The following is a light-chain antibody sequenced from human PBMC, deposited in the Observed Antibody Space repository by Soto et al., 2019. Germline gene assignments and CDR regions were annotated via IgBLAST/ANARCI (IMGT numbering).Light chain of an antibody. CDR1: QTISSY. CDR3: QQSYSSQFT. CDR2: AAS. J-gene: IGKJ3*01. V-gene: IGKV1-39*01. Sequence: DIQMTQSPSSLYASVGDRVTITCRASQTISSYLNWYQQKPGKAPNLLIYAASSLQSGVPSRFSGSGSGTDFTLTISSLQPEDFATYYCQQSYSSQFTFGPGTKVDIK.